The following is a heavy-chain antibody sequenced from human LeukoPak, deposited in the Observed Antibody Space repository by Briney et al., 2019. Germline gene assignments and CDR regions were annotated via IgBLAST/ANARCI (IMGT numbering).Heavy chain of an antibody. V-gene: IGHV1-2*06. D-gene: IGHD3-10*01. CDR3: ARDSRVLWFGELLVEWYFDY. CDR2: INPNSGGT. CDR1: GYTFTGYY. J-gene: IGHJ4*02. Sequence: ASVKVSCKXSGYTFTGYYMHWVRQAPGQGLEWMGRINPNSGGTNYPQKFQGRVTMTRDTSISTAYMELSRLRSDDTAVYYCARDSRVLWFGELLVEWYFDYWGQGTLVTVSS.